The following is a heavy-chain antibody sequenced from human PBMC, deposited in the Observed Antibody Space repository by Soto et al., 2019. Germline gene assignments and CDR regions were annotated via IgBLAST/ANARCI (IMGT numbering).Heavy chain of an antibody. CDR2: IYYSGTT. CDR1: GDSITSNSYF. Sequence: QLQLQESGPGLVKPSETLSLTCTVSGDSITSNSYFWAWIRQPPGKGLEWIGSIYYSGTTYYNPSLKRRVTISVDRSKNHFSLKLSSVTAADTAVYYCANHFSVDYFDSWGQGARVTVSS. CDR3: ANHFSVDYFDS. V-gene: IGHV4-39*01. J-gene: IGHJ4*02.